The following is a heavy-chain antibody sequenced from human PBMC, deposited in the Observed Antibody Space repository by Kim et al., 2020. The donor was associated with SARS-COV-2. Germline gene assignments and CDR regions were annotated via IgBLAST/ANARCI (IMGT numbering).Heavy chain of an antibody. CDR3: ATPYYYDSSGYSANYYYYYGMDV. V-gene: IGHV3-30*04. CDR1: GFTFSSYA. CDR2: ISYDGSNK. D-gene: IGHD3-22*01. Sequence: GGSLRLSCAASGFTFSSYAMHWVRQAPGKGLEWVAVISYDGSNKYYADSVKGRFTISRDNSKNTLYLQMNSLRAEDTAVYYCATPYYYDSSGYSANYYYYYGMDVWGQGTTVTVSS. J-gene: IGHJ6*02.